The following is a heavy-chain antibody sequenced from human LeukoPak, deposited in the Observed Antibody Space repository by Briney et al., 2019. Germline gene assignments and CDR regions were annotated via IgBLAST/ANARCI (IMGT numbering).Heavy chain of an antibody. J-gene: IGHJ4*02. CDR3: ARVFALAGVRHLFCD. Sequence: SLKLSCKASGYTFTDYYIHWVRHAPGQGLEWMGWINPDSGDTKYAQTFQARVNMTRDTSISTAYMEVTGLGYEDTAVYYCARVFALAGVRHLFCDWGQGTLSTVSA. V-gene: IGHV1-2*02. D-gene: IGHD3-10*01. CDR2: INPDSGDT. CDR1: GYTFTDYY.